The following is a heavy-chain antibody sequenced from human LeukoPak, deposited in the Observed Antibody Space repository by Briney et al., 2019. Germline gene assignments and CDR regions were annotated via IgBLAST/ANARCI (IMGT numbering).Heavy chain of an antibody. CDR1: GGSISSSSYY. CDR2: TYYSGST. V-gene: IGHV4-39*07. D-gene: IGHD3-3*01. CDR3: ARGGEYDFWSGYSLFDY. Sequence: PSETLSLTCTVSGGSISSSSYYWGWIRQPPGKGLEWIGSTYYSGSTYYNPSLKSRVTISVDTSKNQFSLKLSSVTAADTAVYYCARGGEYDFWSGYSLFDYWGQGTLVTVPS. J-gene: IGHJ4*02.